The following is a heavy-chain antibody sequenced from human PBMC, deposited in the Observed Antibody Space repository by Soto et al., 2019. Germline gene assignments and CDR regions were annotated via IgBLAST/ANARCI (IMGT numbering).Heavy chain of an antibody. CDR1: GFTFSSYA. CDR3: AKDQREGEYSSSWSDY. CDR2: ISGSGGST. V-gene: IGHV3-23*01. D-gene: IGHD6-13*01. Sequence: EVQLLESGGGLVQPGGSLRLSCAASGFTFSSYAMSWVRQAPGKGLEWVSAISGSGGSTYYADSVNGRFTISRDNSKNTLYLQMNSLRAEDTAVYDCAKDQREGEYSSSWSDYWGQGTLVTASS. J-gene: IGHJ4*02.